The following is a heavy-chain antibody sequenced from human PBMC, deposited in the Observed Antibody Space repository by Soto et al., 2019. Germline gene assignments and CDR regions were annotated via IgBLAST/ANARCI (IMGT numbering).Heavy chain of an antibody. D-gene: IGHD4-17*01. CDR2: LSGSGDRT. Sequence: EVQLLESGGGLVQPGKSLRVSCAASGFTFSSYTMSWVRQAPGKWLEWVSTLSGSGDRTYYADSVKGRFTISRDNSKNTLYLQMNSLRAEDTAVYHCAKELYGDFLSYYYGMDVWGQGTTVTVSS. J-gene: IGHJ6*02. CDR1: GFTFSSYT. V-gene: IGHV3-23*01. CDR3: AKELYGDFLSYYYGMDV.